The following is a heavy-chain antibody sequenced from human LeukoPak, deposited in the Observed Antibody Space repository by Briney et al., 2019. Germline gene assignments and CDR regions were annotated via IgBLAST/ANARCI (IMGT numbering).Heavy chain of an antibody. V-gene: IGHV3-23*01. CDR1: GFTFSSYA. CDR2: ISGSGGST. J-gene: IGHJ3*02. Sequence: GGSLRLSCAASGFTFSSYAMSWVRQAPGKGLEWVSVISGSGGSTYYADSVKGRFTISRDNSKNTLYLQMNSLRAEDTAVYYCAKDQPPYSSGWYLIDAFDIWGQGTTVTVSS. CDR3: AKDQPPYSSGWYLIDAFDI. D-gene: IGHD6-19*01.